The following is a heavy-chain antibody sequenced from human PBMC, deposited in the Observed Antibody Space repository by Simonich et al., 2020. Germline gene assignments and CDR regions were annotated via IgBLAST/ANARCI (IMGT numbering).Heavy chain of an antibody. CDR2: IKQDGSEK. J-gene: IGHJ4*02. V-gene: IGHV3-7*01. CDR1: GFTFSSYW. CDR3: ARPLPGIAVAGTPRDFDY. D-gene: IGHD6-19*01. Sequence: EVQLVESGGGLVQPGGSLRLSCAASGFTFSSYWMSWVRQAPGKGLEWVANIKQDGSEKYYVDSVNGRFTISRDKSKNTLYLQMNSLRAEDTAVYYCARPLPGIAVAGTPRDFDYWGQGTLVTVSS.